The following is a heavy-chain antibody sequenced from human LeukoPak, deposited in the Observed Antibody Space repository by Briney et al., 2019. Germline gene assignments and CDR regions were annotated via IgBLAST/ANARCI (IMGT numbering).Heavy chain of an antibody. CDR1: GFTFSSYG. CDR2: IRNDGSII. J-gene: IGHJ4*02. V-gene: IGHV3-30*02. Sequence: GGSLRLSCAVSGFTFSSYGMHWVRQAPGKGLEWVAFIRNDGSIIYNADSVKGRFTISRDNSKNTLYLQMNSLRADDTAVYHCAKDTPLCYFDYWGQGTLVTVSS. D-gene: IGHD3-16*01. CDR3: AKDTPLCYFDY.